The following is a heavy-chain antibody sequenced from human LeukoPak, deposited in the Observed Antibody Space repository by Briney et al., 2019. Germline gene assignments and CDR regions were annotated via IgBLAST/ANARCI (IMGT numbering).Heavy chain of an antibody. CDR2: INPSGGST. V-gene: IGHV1-46*01. Sequence: ASVKVSCKASGYTFTSYYVHWVRHAPGQGLEWMGIINPSGGSTSYAQKFQGRVTMTRDTSTSTVYMELSSLRSEDTAVYYCARDGSTVTHDYWGQGTLVTVSS. D-gene: IGHD4-17*01. CDR3: ARDGSTVTHDY. J-gene: IGHJ4*02. CDR1: GYTFTSYY.